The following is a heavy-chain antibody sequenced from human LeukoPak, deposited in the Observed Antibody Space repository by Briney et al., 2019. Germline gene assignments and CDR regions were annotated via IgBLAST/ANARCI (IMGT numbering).Heavy chain of an antibody. Sequence: XAXGFIFSSYWMSWVRQAPGKGLEWVAHIKQDGSEKYYVDSVKGRFTISRDNAKNSLYLQMNNLRAEDTAVYYCARGKRGYSFGDYWGQGTLVTVSS. J-gene: IGHJ4*02. CDR2: IKQDGSEK. D-gene: IGHD5-18*01. V-gene: IGHV3-7*01. CDR1: GFIFSSYW. CDR3: ARGKRGYSFGDY.